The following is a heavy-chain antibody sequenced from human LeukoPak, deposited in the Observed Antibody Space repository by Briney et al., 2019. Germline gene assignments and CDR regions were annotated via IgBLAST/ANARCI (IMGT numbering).Heavy chain of an antibody. Sequence: SETLSLTCTVSGGSISSSSYYWGWLRQPPGKGLEWIGYIYYSGSTNYNPSLKSRVTISVDTSKNQFSLKLSSVTAADPAVYYCARVRLNYGFWPPNRSETWGQGAPVTVSS. CDR2: IYYSGST. D-gene: IGHD3-3*01. V-gene: IGHV4-61*05. J-gene: IGHJ4*01. CDR3: ARVRLNYGFWPPNRSET. CDR1: GGSISSSSYY.